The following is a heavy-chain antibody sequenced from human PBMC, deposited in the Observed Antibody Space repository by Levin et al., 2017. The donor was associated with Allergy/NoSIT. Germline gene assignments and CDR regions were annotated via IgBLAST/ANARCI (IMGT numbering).Heavy chain of an antibody. V-gene: IGHV3-72*01. Sequence: PGESLRLSCAVSGFILSDYYMDWVRQAPGKGLEWVGRSRNSANGGTTEYAASVKGRFTISRDYSKSSLYLEMNNLKADDTALYYCTRGAGPAAAVYSYYYGLDVWGQGTTVTVSS. D-gene: IGHD2-2*01. J-gene: IGHJ6*02. CDR3: TRGAGPAAAVYSYYYGLDV. CDR2: SRNSANGGTT. CDR1: GFILSDYY.